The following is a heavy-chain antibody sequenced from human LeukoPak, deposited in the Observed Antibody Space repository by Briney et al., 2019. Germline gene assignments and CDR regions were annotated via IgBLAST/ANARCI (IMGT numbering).Heavy chain of an antibody. D-gene: IGHD3-22*01. CDR3: AKVKVDTMIVVARYYFDY. Sequence: GGSLRLSCAASGFTFSSYATSWVRQAPGKGPEWVSAISGSGGSTYYADSVKGRFTISRDNSKNTLYLQMNSLRAEDTAVYYCAKVKVDTMIVVARYYFDYWGQGTLVTVSS. CDR1: GFTFSSYA. V-gene: IGHV3-23*01. J-gene: IGHJ4*02. CDR2: ISGSGGST.